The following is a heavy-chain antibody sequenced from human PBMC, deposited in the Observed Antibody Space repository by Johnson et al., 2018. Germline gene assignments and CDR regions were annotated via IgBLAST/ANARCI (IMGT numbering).Heavy chain of an antibody. CDR1: GFSFSSYG. Sequence: QVQLVQSGGGVVQPGRSLRLSCAASGFSFSSYGMHWVRQAPGKGLEWVSVIYSGGSTYYADSVKGRFTISRDNSKNTLYLQMNSLRAEDTAVYYCARMKWELLGRYFQHWGQGTLVTVSS. CDR2: IYSGGST. V-gene: IGHV3-NL1*01. J-gene: IGHJ1*01. CDR3: ARMKWELLGRYFQH. D-gene: IGHD1-26*01.